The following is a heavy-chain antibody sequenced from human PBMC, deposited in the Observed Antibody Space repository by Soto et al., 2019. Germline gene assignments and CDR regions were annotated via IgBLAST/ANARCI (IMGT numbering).Heavy chain of an antibody. V-gene: IGHV3-15*01. CDR1: GFTFSNAW. CDR3: TTDKEYCSSTSCYDAFDI. J-gene: IGHJ3*02. D-gene: IGHD2-2*01. Sequence: PGGSLRLSCAASGFTFSNAWMSWVRQAPGKGLEWVGRIKSKTDGGTTDYAAPVKGRFTISRDDSKNTLYLQMNSLKTEDTAVYYCTTDKEYCSSTSCYDAFDIWGQGTMVTVSS. CDR2: IKSKTDGGTT.